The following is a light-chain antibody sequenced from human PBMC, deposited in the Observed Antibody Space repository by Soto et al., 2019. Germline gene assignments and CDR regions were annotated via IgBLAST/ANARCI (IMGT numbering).Light chain of an antibody. V-gene: IGKV1-5*03. Sequence: DIQMTQSPSTLSASVGDRVTIICRASQSISSWLAWYQQKAGKAPKLLISKASNLDSGVPSRFSGSGSGTVFNLTISSLQPEDFATYYCQQYNSFIWTFGQGTKVDIK. J-gene: IGKJ1*01. CDR1: QSISSW. CDR3: QQYNSFIWT. CDR2: KAS.